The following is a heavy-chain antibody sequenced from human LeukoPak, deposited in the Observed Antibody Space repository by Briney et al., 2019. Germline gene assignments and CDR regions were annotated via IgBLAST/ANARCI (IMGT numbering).Heavy chain of an antibody. Sequence: PGGSLRLSCAASGFIFNNHVMTWVRQAPGKGLEWVSSIGDSGHNTSHAESVKGRFTISRDNAKNSLYLQMNSLRAEDTALYYCAKDRVRLNYYYYGMDVWGQGTTVTVSS. V-gene: IGHV3-23*01. D-gene: IGHD3-3*01. CDR2: IGDSGHNT. CDR3: AKDRVRLNYYYYGMDV. J-gene: IGHJ6*02. CDR1: GFIFNNHV.